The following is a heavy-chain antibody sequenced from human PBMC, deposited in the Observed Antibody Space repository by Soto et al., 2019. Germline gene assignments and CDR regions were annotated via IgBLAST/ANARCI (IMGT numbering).Heavy chain of an antibody. CDR1: GFTFSSYA. CDR3: ARAIWQQLVTLFDY. V-gene: IGHV3-30-3*01. CDR2: ISYDGSNK. Sequence: QVQLVESGGGVVQPGRSLRLSCAASGFTFSSYAMHWVRQAPGKGLEWVAVISYDGSNKYYADYVKGRFTISRDNSKNTLYLQMNSLRAEDTAVYYCARAIWQQLVTLFDYWGQGTLVTVSS. J-gene: IGHJ4*02. D-gene: IGHD6-13*01.